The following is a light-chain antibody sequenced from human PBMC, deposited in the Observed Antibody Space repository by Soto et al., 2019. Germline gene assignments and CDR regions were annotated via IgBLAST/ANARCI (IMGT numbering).Light chain of an antibody. CDR2: AAS. V-gene: IGKV1-8*01. J-gene: IGKJ5*01. CDR3: QQYYSYPPT. CDR1: QGISSY. Sequence: AIRMTQSPSSFSASTGDRVTINCRASQGISSYLAWYQQKPGKAPKLMIYAASTLQSGVPSRFSGSGSGTDFNLTISCLQSEDVATYYCQQYYSYPPTFGQGTRLEI.